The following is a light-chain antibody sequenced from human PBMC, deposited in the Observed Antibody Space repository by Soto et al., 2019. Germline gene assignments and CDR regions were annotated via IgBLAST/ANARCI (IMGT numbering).Light chain of an antibody. CDR1: QTISSW. J-gene: IGKJ1*01. Sequence: DIQMTQSPSTLSVSVGERATITCRASQTISSWLAWYQPKPGKAPKLLLYAASGLQSGDPSRFSGSGAGTDFTLTISRLGADDFAIDYLQQYKPHSRTVGQGTKVDIK. V-gene: IGKV1-5*01. CDR3: QQYKPHSRT. CDR2: AAS.